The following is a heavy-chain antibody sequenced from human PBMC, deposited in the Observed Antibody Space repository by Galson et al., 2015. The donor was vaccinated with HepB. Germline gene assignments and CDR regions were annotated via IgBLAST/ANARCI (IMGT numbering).Heavy chain of an antibody. V-gene: IGHV3-66*03. CDR2: IYSSTTT. CDR1: GFTVSGNY. D-gene: IGHD3-16*01. Sequence: SLRLSCAPSGFTVSGNYMSWVRQAPGKGLEWVSLIYSSTTTYYADSVKGRFTISRDNSKNALYLQMNSLRAEDTAVYYCARDQGDDYVNYYYYHGMDVWGPGAKVTVSS. CDR3: ARDQGDDYVNYYYYHGMDV. J-gene: IGHJ6*02.